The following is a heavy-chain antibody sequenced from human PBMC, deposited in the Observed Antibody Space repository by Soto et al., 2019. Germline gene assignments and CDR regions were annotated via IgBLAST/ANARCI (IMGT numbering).Heavy chain of an antibody. J-gene: IGHJ6*02. CDR1: GGTFNNYP. V-gene: IGHV1-69*01. CDR2: SIPIFGTA. CDR3: ARGRGYSGDDHYYYFDMDV. D-gene: IGHD5-12*01. Sequence: QVQLVQSGAEVKKPASSVKVSCKASGGTFNNYPITWVRQAPGEGLEWMGVSIPIFGTANYAQNFQGRVTISVDESTSTVYMELSSLRSEDTAVYYCARGRGYSGDDHYYYFDMDVWGQGTTVTVAS.